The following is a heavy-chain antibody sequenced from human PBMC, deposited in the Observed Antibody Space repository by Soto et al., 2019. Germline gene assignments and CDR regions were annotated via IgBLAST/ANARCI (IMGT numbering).Heavy chain of an antibody. CDR1: GYTFISYG. J-gene: IGHJ6*02. Sequence: ASLKVSCKASGYTFISYGFSWVRQAPGQGLEWMGWINPYNRNTNYAQNLQGRVTMTTDTSTSTAYMELRSLTSDDTAVYYCARGGASTGGMDVWGQGTTVTVS. CDR3: ARGGASTGGMDV. CDR2: INPYNRNT. V-gene: IGHV1-18*01. D-gene: IGHD1-26*01.